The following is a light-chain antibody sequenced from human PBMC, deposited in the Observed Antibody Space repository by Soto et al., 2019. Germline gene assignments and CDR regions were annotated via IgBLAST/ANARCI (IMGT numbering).Light chain of an antibody. CDR1: QGFSHY. V-gene: IGKV1-27*01. CDR3: QKYNSAPLT. J-gene: IGKJ4*01. CDR2: AAS. Sequence: DIPMTQSPSSLSASVGDRVTITCRASQGFSHYLAWYQQKPGKVPKLLIYAASTLQSGVPSRFSCSGSGTDFTLTISSLQPEDVATYYCQKYNSAPLTFGGWNKVEIK.